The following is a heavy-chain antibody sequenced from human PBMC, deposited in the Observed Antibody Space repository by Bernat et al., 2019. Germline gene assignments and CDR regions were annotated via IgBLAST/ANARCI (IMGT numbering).Heavy chain of an antibody. J-gene: IGHJ4*02. CDR1: GFTFSSYS. V-gene: IGHV3-48*01. Sequence: EVQLVESGGGLVQPGGSLRLSCAASGFTFSSYSMNWVRQAPGKGLEWVSYISSSSSTIHYADSVKGRFTISRDNAKNSLYLHMNSLRAEDTAVYYCARDRGYSYVREFPDYWGQGTLVTVSS. D-gene: IGHD5-18*01. CDR2: ISSSSSTI. CDR3: ARDRGYSYVREFPDY.